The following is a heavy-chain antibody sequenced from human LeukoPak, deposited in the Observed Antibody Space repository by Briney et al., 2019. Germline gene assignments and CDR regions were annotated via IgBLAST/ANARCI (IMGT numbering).Heavy chain of an antibody. CDR2: INPNSGDT. V-gene: IGHV1-2*02. J-gene: IGHJ3*02. Sequence: ASVKVSCKGSGFPFNGYYMHWVRQAPGQGLEWMGWINPNSGDTNYAQKFQGRVTMTRDTSISTAYRELRSLRSDDTAVYHCAREGDSSADAFDIWGLGTMVTDSS. CDR1: GFPFNGYY. D-gene: IGHD3-22*01. CDR3: AREGDSSADAFDI.